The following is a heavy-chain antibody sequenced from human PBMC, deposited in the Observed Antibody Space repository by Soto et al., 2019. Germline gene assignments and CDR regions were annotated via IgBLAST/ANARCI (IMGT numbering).Heavy chain of an antibody. CDR3: ARDRVYDYDNSGYYNFDY. CDR1: GFTFSNYA. D-gene: IGHD3-22*01. CDR2: VSYDGSKQ. J-gene: IGHJ4*02. V-gene: IGHV3-30-3*01. Sequence: QVHLVESGGGVVQPGRSLRVSCAASGFTFSNYAMHWVRQAPGKGLEWVAVVSYDGSKQFYADSVEGRFTISRDSSKSTLYLHMDNLRDEDTAVYYCARDRVYDYDNSGYYNFDYWGQGTLVTVSS.